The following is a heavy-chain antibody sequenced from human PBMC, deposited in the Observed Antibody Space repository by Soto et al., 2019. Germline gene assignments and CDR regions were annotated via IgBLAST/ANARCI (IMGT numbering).Heavy chain of an antibody. CDR2: ISGSGGST. CDR1: GFTFSSYA. J-gene: IGHJ6*02. V-gene: IGHV3-23*01. CDR3: ANAPSPPYYYGMDV. Sequence: PGGSLRLSCAASGFTFSSYAMSWVRQAPGKGLEWVSAISGSGGSTYYADSVKGRFTISRDNSKNTLYLQMNSLRAEDTAVYYCANAPSPPYYYGMDVWGQGTTVTVSS.